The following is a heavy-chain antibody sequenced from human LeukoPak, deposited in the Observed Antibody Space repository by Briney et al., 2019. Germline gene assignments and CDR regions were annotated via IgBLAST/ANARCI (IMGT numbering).Heavy chain of an antibody. D-gene: IGHD6-6*01. V-gene: IGHV3-30*04. CDR3: ARDKGTSCLSSFDY. CDR2: ISYDGSNK. J-gene: IGHJ4*02. Sequence: GGSLRLSCAASGFTFSSYAMHWVRQAPGKGLEWVAVISYDGSNKYYADSVKGRFTISRDNSKNTLYLQMNSLRAADTAVYYCARDKGTSCLSSFDYWGQGTLVTVSS. CDR1: GFTFSSYA.